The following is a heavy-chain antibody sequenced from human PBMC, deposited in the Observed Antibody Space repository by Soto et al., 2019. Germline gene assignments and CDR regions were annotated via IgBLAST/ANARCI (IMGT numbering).Heavy chain of an antibody. CDR2: INPNSGGT. CDR3: AKNGQPPYYYYGLDV. CDR1: GYTFTGYY. D-gene: IGHD2-8*01. Sequence: ASVKVSCKASGYTFTGYYMHWVRQAPGQGLEWMGWINPNSGGTSYAQKFQGWVTMTRDTSISTAYMELSRLRSDDTAVYYCAKNGQPPYYYYGLDVWGQGTKVTVSS. J-gene: IGHJ6*02. V-gene: IGHV1-2*04.